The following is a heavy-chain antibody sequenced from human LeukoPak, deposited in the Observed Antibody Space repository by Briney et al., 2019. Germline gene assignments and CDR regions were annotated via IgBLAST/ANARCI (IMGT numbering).Heavy chain of an antibody. V-gene: IGHV3-30*18. Sequence: GGSLRPSCAASAFTFSSYGMHWVRQAPGKGLEWVAVISYDGSNKYYADSVKGRFTISRDNSRNTLYLQMNSLRAEDTAVYYCAKPAKRWLQVWDLYYFDYWGQGTLVTVSS. CDR1: AFTFSSYG. CDR2: ISYDGSNK. J-gene: IGHJ4*02. CDR3: AKPAKRWLQVWDLYYFDY. D-gene: IGHD5-24*01.